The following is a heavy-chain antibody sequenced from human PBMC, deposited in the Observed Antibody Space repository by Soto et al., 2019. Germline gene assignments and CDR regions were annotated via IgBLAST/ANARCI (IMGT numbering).Heavy chain of an antibody. CDR3: ERTRGSGWYGDNWFDP. CDR2: GHYSGTT. V-gene: IGHV4-59*01. J-gene: IGHJ5*02. Sequence: QVQLQESGPGLVKPSETLSLTCTVSGGSITSYHWSWIRQPPGKGLEWIGYGHYSGTTYYNPSLKSRVTMSVDMYKNQFSLKLSSVTAADTAVYYCERTRGSGWYGDNWFDPWGQGTPVTVSS. D-gene: IGHD6-19*01. CDR1: GGSITSYH.